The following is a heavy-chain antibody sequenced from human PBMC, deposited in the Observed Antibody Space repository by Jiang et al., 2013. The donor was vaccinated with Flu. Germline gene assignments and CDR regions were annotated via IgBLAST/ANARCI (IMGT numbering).Heavy chain of an antibody. J-gene: IGHJ6*02. CDR2: ISAYNGNT. CDR1: GYTFTSYG. V-gene: IGHV1-18*01. D-gene: IGHD3-3*01. Sequence: GAEVKKPGASVKVSCKASGYTFTSYGISWVRQAPGQGLEWMGWISAYNGNTNYAQKLQGRVTMTTDTSTSTAYMELRSLRSDDTAVYYCARLPNYDFWSGYYTGSAALDVWGQGPRSPSP. CDR3: ARLPNYDFWSGYYTGSAALDV.